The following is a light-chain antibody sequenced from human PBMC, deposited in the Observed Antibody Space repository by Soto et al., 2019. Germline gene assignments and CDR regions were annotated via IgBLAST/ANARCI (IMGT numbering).Light chain of an antibody. CDR1: SSDIGYYNL. J-gene: IGLJ1*01. Sequence: QSVLTQPASVSGSPGQSITISCTGTSSDIGYYNLVSWYQPHPGKAPKFLIYERTKRPSGVSYRFSGSKSATMASLTISGLQAEDEADYYCSSYSRSSTYVIGTGTKVTVL. V-gene: IGLV2-14*02. CDR3: SSYSRSSTYV. CDR2: ERT.